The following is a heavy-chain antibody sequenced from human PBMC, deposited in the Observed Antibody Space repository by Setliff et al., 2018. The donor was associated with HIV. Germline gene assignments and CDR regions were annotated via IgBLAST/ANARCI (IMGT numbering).Heavy chain of an antibody. Sequence: PSETLSLTCTVSGDSISSGGYYWSWIRQPAGQGLEWIGRIYTSGNTNYNPSTNYSPSLKSRITISLETSRNQFSLRVTSVTATDTAVYYCTRQSPVAGSGAFDIWGQGTMVTVSS. CDR2: IYTSGNT. D-gene: IGHD6-19*01. V-gene: IGHV4-61*02. CDR3: TRQSPVAGSGAFDI. J-gene: IGHJ3*02. CDR1: GDSISSGGYY.